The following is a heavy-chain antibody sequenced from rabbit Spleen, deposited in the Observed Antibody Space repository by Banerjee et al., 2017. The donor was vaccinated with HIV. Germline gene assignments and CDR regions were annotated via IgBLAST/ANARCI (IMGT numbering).Heavy chain of an antibody. CDR2: INVITGRA. Sequence: QEQLVESGGGLVHPEGSLTLTCKASGFDFSNKAVMCWVRQPPGKGLQWIACINVITGRAVYATWAKGRFTCSKTSSTTVTLQMTSLTVADTATYFCARDTGSSFSSYGMDLWGPGTLVTVS. V-gene: IGHV1S45*01. D-gene: IGHD8-1*01. CDR3: ARDTGSSFSSYGMDL. CDR1: GFDFSNKAV. J-gene: IGHJ6*01.